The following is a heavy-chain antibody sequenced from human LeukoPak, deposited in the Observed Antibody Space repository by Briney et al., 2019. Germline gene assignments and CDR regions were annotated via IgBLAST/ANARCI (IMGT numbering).Heavy chain of an antibody. CDR3: ASSGSSSWYVMADWFDP. CDR1: GGSISSSIYY. Sequence: ASETLSLTCTVSGGSISSSIYYWGWIRQPPGKGLEWIGSIYYSGSTYYNPSLKSRVTISVDTSKNQFSLKLSSVTAADTAVYYCASSGSSSWYVMADWFDPWGQGTLVTVSS. D-gene: IGHD6-13*01. CDR2: IYYSGST. J-gene: IGHJ5*02. V-gene: IGHV4-39*01.